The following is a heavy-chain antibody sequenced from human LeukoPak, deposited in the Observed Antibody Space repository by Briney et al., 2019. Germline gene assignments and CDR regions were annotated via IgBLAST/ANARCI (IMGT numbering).Heavy chain of an antibody. CDR1: GYTFTSYG. J-gene: IGHJ5*02. V-gene: IGHV1-18*01. CDR3: ARRGYCSGGSCPRNWFDP. D-gene: IGHD2-15*01. Sequence: ASVKVSCKASGYTFTSYGISWVRQAPGQGLEWMGWISAYNGNTNYAQKLQGRVTMTTDTSTSTAYMELRSLRSDDTAVYYCARRGYCSGGSCPRNWFDPWGQGTLVTVFS. CDR2: ISAYNGNT.